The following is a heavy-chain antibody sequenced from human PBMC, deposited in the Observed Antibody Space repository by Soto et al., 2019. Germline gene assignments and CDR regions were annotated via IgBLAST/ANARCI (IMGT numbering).Heavy chain of an antibody. Sequence: QVQLQQWGAGLLKPSETLSLTCAVFGGSVNSGNYYWSWIRQPPGKGLAWIGEMSHSGGTHFNPSLKDRVTLSVYNSKNKCLRNMRPVTASGTAPYDGARVERRTATTVVDASDIWGPGTIVTVSP. D-gene: IGHD1-1*01. V-gene: IGHV4-34*01. CDR3: ARVERRTATTVVDASDI. J-gene: IGHJ3*02. CDR1: GGSVNSGNYY. CDR2: MSHSGGT.